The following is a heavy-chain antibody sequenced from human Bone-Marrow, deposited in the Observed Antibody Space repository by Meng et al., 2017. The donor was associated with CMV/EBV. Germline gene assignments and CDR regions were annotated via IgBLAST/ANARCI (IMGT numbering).Heavy chain of an antibody. CDR3: AKETSLTTSWYYYGMDV. CDR2: IRYDEKNE. D-gene: IGHD1-14*01. CDR1: GLSVSDNY. V-gene: IGHV3-30*02. Sequence: GESLKISCAASGLSVSDNYMSWVRQAPGKGLEWVAFIRYDEKNEYYVDSVKGRFTISRDNAKNTLYLQMNSLRAEDTAVYYCAKETSLTTSWYYYGMDVWGQGTTVTVSS. J-gene: IGHJ6*02.